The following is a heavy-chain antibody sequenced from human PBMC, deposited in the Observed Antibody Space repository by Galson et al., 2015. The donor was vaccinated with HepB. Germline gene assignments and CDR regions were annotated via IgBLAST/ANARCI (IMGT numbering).Heavy chain of an antibody. Sequence: SETLSLTCTVSGGSISSSSYYWGWIRQPPGKGLEWIGSIYYSGSTYYNPSLKSRVTISVDTSKNQFSLKLSSVTAADTAVYYCASGVVVVAATRGFARNWFDPWGQGTLVTVSS. D-gene: IGHD2-15*01. CDR2: IYYSGST. CDR1: GGSISSSSYY. J-gene: IGHJ5*02. V-gene: IGHV4-39*01. CDR3: ASGVVVVAATRGFARNWFDP.